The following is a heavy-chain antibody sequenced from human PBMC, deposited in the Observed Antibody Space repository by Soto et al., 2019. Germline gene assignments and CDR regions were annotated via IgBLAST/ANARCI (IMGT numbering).Heavy chain of an antibody. CDR1: GYTFTSYY. Sequence: ASVKVSCEASGYTFTSYYMHWVRQAPGQGLEWMGIINPSGGSTSYAQKFQGRVTMTRDTSTSTVYMELRSLRSEDTSVFYFVFCDFLWGSSLHVFSGQATMVTVS. CDR2: INPSGGST. CDR3: VFCDFLWGSSLHVF. D-gene: IGHD3-16*01. V-gene: IGHV1-46*01. J-gene: IGHJ3*01.